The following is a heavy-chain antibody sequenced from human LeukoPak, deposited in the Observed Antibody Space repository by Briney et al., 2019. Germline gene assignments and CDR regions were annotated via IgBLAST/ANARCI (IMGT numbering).Heavy chain of an antibody. Sequence: SETLSLTCTVSGGSISSGSYYWSWIRQPAGKGLEWIGRIYTSGSTNYNPSLKSRVTISVDTSKNQFSLKLNSVTAADTAVYYCAKGAQLWLRGRIYWGQGTLVTVSS. V-gene: IGHV4-61*02. CDR3: AKGAQLWLRGRIY. CDR1: GGSISSGSYY. D-gene: IGHD5-18*01. J-gene: IGHJ4*02. CDR2: IYTSGST.